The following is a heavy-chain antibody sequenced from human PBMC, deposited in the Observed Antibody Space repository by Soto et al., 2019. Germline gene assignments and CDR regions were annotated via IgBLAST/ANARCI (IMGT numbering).Heavy chain of an antibody. D-gene: IGHD2-21*02. CDR2: VYHTGDT. Sequence: ASETLSLTCGVSGGTVASSHWWGWVRQSPGGGLEWIGNVYHTGDTNFNPSLQSRVTISVDKSNNQFSLRLNSLTAADTAVYFCAREIVTAGGNNYFDPWGPGTLVTVS. CDR3: AREIVTAGGNNYFDP. CDR1: GGTVASSHW. V-gene: IGHV4-4*02. J-gene: IGHJ5*02.